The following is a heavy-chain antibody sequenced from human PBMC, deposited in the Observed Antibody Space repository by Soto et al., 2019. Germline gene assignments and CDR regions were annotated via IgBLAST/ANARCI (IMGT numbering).Heavy chain of an antibody. D-gene: IGHD4-4*01. CDR1: GSPISSYY. J-gene: IGHJ4*02. CDR2: IYYTGTT. V-gene: IGHV4-59*08. CDR3: ARTLGPQVTGYVDSDYRWTIDQ. Sequence: SETLSLTCSVSGSPISSYYWGWFRLPPGQGLQWVGYIYYTGTTSYNPSLKGRVTVSLDTSKKQFSLKLWSVTAADTAVYFCARTLGPQVTGYVDSDYRWTIDQWGQGTLVTVSS.